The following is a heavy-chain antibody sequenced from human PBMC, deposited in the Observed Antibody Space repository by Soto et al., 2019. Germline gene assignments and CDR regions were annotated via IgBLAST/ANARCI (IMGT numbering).Heavy chain of an antibody. CDR2: IRRKANSYTT. D-gene: IGHD6-19*01. CDR3: AMLGGWSGGSSGMDV. J-gene: IGHJ6*02. Sequence: EVQLVESGGGLVQPGGSLRLSCAASGLIFSDYHMDWVRQAPGKGLEWVGRIRRKANSYTTEYAASVKGRFTISRDDSKNSLYLQTNSLKSEDTAVYYCAMLGGWSGGSSGMDVWGQGTTVPVSS. V-gene: IGHV3-72*01. CDR1: GLIFSDYH.